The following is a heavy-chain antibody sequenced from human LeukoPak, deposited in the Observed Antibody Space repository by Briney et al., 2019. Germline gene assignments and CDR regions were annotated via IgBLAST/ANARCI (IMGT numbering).Heavy chain of an antibody. Sequence: GGSLRLSRAASGFTVSSNYMSWVRQAPGKGLEWVSVIYSGGSTYYADSVKGRFTISRDNSKNTLYLQMNSLRAEDTAVYYCARDAGVEYYFDYWGQGTLVTVSS. J-gene: IGHJ4*02. CDR3: ARDAGVEYYFDY. D-gene: IGHD3-10*01. CDR1: GFTVSSNY. V-gene: IGHV3-66*01. CDR2: IYSGGST.